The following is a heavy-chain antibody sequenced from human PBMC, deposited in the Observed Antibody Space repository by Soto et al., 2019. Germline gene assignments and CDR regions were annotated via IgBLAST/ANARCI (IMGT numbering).Heavy chain of an antibody. CDR1: GASISSYY. Sequence: LSLTCTVSGASISSYYWSWIRQSPQKGLECVGYVHYSGSTNYRPSLKSRVTMSVDRAKNQFSLKLTSVTAADTAVYYCARDNGSGSYRGTYVDWGQGILVTVSS. V-gene: IGHV4-59*12. J-gene: IGHJ4*02. D-gene: IGHD3-10*01. CDR3: ARDNGSGSYRGTYVD. CDR2: VHYSGST.